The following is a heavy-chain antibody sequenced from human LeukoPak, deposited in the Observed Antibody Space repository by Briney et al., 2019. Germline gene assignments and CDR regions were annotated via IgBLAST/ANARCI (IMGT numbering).Heavy chain of an antibody. V-gene: IGHV4-61*08. CDR3: ARTPSGPSDFWSGCYPTYGMDV. D-gene: IGHD3-3*01. J-gene: IGHJ6*02. CDR1: GGSTSSGGYS. CDR2: IYYSGST. Sequence: SSETLSLTCAVSGGSTSSGGYSWSWIRQPPGEGLEWIGYIYYSGSTNYNPSLKSRVTISVDTSKNQFSLKLSSVTAADTAVYYCARTPSGPSDFWSGCYPTYGMDVWGQGTTVTVSS.